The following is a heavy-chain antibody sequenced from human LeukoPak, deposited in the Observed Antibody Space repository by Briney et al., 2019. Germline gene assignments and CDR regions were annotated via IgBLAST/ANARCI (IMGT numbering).Heavy chain of an antibody. CDR1: GGSISSYY. V-gene: IGHV4-4*09. Sequence: SETLSLTCTVSGGSISSYYWSWIRQPPGKGLEWIGYIYTSGSTNYNPSLKSRVTISVDTSKNQFSLKLSSVTAADTAVYYCARGPLLEPYYYMDVWGKGTTVTVSS. CDR2: IYTSGST. J-gene: IGHJ6*03. CDR3: ARGPLLEPYYYMDV. D-gene: IGHD1-1*01.